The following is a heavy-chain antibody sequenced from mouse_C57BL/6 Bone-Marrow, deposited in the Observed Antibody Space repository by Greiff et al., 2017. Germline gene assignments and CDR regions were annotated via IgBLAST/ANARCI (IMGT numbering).Heavy chain of an antibody. CDR2: IIPSSGYT. V-gene: IGHV1-7*01. CDR3: ARRDCYGSSYVWYFYV. J-gene: IGHJ1*03. CDR1: GYTFTGYW. Sequence: VQLQQSGAELAKPGASVKLSCKASGYTFTGYWMHWVKQRPGQGLEWIGYIIPSSGYTKYNQKFKDKDTFTADKSSSTAYMQLSSLTYEDSAVYFWARRDCYGSSYVWYFYVGGTGTAATVTS. D-gene: IGHD1-1*01.